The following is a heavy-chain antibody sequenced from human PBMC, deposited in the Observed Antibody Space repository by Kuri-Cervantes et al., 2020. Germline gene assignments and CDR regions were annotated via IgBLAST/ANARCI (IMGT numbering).Heavy chain of an antibody. CDR1: GFTFSSYA. D-gene: IGHD2-2*01. CDR2: ISGSGGST. CDR3: ARGCNSTSCYALFDY. Sequence: GSLRLSCAASGFTFSSYAMSWVRQAPGKGLEWVSAISGSGGSTYYADSVKGRFTISRDNSKNTLYLQMNSLRAEDTAVYYCARGCNSTSCYALFDYWGQGTLVTVSS. V-gene: IGHV3-23*01. J-gene: IGHJ4*02.